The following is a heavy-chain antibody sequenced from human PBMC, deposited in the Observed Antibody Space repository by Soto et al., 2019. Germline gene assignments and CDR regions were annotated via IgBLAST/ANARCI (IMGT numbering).Heavy chain of an antibody. CDR1: GFTFSSYA. CDR3: ARDLSWGSNWYYYMDV. Sequence: GGSLRLSCSASGFTFSSYAMHWVRQAPGKGLEYVSAISSDGGSTYYADSVKGRFIISRDNSKNTLYLQMSSLRAEDTAVYYCARDLSWGSNWYYYMDVWGIGTTVTVS. J-gene: IGHJ6*03. V-gene: IGHV3-64D*08. D-gene: IGHD7-27*01. CDR2: ISSDGGST.